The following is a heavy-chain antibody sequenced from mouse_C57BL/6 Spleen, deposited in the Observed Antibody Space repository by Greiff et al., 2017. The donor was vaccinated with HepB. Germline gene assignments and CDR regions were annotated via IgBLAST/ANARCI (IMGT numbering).Heavy chain of an antibody. CDR3: ARNSYFGD. V-gene: IGHV1-50*01. CDR1: GYTFTSYW. CDR2: IDPSDSYT. Sequence: QVQLQQPGAELVKPGASVKLSCKASGYTFTSYWMQWVKQRPGQGLEWIGEIDPSDSYTNYNQKFKGKATLTVDTSSSTAYMQLSSLTSEDSAVYYCARNSYFGDWGQGTTLTVSS. J-gene: IGHJ2*01.